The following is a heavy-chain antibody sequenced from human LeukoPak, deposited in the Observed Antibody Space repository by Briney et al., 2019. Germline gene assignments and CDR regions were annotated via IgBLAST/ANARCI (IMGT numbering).Heavy chain of an antibody. CDR1: GFTVSSNY. Sequence: GGSLRLSCAASGFTVSSNYMSWVRQAPGKGLEWGSVIYSGGSTHYADSVKGRFTISRHNSKNTLYLQMNSLRAEDTAVYYCARMTTDYYYGMDVWGQGTTVTVSS. CDR3: ARMTTDYYYGMDV. D-gene: IGHD4-17*01. J-gene: IGHJ6*02. CDR2: IYSGGST. V-gene: IGHV3-53*04.